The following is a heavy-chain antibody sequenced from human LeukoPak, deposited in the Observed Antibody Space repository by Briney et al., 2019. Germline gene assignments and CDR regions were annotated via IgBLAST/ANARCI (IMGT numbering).Heavy chain of an antibody. D-gene: IGHD6-19*01. Sequence: GGSLRLSSAASGFTFSSYWMSWVRQAPGKGLEWVANIKQDGSEKYYLDSVKGRFTISRDNAENSLYLQMNSLRAEDTAVYYCATEASSGLEDWGQGILVTVSS. CDR3: ATEASSGLED. J-gene: IGHJ4*02. CDR2: IKQDGSEK. V-gene: IGHV3-7*01. CDR1: GFTFSSYW.